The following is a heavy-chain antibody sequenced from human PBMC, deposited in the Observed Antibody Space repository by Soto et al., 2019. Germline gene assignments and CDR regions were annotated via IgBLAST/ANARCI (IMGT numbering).Heavy chain of an antibody. Sequence: GASRKISCMGSGYCFTSYWISWVRQMHGKGLEWLGRIDPSDSYTNYSPSFQGHVTISADKCISTAYLQWSSLKASDTAMYYWARRHYDFWTGYRAIHYYYGMDVWSQGTTVAAP. D-gene: IGHD3-3*01. CDR1: GYCFTSYW. V-gene: IGHV5-10-1*01. J-gene: IGHJ6*02. CDR3: ARRHYDFWTGYRAIHYYYGMDV. CDR2: IDPSDSYT.